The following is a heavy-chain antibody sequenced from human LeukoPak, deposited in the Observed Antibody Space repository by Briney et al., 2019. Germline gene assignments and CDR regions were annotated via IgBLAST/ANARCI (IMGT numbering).Heavy chain of an antibody. J-gene: IGHJ4*02. D-gene: IGHD6-13*01. CDR2: ISWNSGSI. CDR3: AKASRGGIAAAGTYLDY. CDR1: GFTFDDYG. Sequence: GGSLRLSCAASGFTFDDYGMHWVRQAPGKGLEWVSGISWNSGSIGYADSVKGRFTISRDNAKNSLYLQMNSLRAEDTALYYCAKASRGGIAAAGTYLDYWGQGTLVTVSS. V-gene: IGHV3-9*01.